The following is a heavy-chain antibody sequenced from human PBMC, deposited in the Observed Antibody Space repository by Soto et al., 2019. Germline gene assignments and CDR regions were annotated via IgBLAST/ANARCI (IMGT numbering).Heavy chain of an antibody. Sequence: QVQLVESGGGVVQPGRSLRLSCAASGFTFSSYAMHWVRQAPGKGLEWVAVISYDGSNKYYADSVKRRFTISRDNSKNTLYLQMNSLRAEDTAVYYCAGYCSSTSCYSRYWGQGTLVTVSS. CDR2: ISYDGSNK. J-gene: IGHJ4*02. V-gene: IGHV3-30-3*01. CDR1: GFTFSSYA. D-gene: IGHD2-2*01. CDR3: AGYCSSTSCYSRY.